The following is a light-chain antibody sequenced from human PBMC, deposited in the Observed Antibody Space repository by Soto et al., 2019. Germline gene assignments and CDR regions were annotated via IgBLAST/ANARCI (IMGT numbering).Light chain of an antibody. CDR3: TSYVGNDIWV. CDR2: EVT. J-gene: IGLJ3*02. Sequence: QSALTQPPSASGSPGQSVTIPCTGTSSDVGAYKYVSWYQQYPGKAPTLMIYEVTKRPSGVPDRFSGSKSGNTASLTVSGLQDEDEADYYCTSYVGNDIWVFGGGTKLTVL. CDR1: SSDVGAYKY. V-gene: IGLV2-8*01.